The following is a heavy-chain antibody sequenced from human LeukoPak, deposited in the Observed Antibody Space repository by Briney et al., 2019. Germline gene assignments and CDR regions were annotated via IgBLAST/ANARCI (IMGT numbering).Heavy chain of an antibody. D-gene: IGHD2/OR15-2a*01. CDR3: ARGVILPDY. CDR1: GFTFSSYA. Sequence: GGSLRLSCAASGFTFSSYAMSWVRQAPGKGLEWVSAISGSGGSTYYADSVKGRFTISRDNVKNSLYLQMNSLRDEDTAVYYCARGVILPDYWGQGTLVTVSS. CDR2: ISGSGGST. J-gene: IGHJ4*02. V-gene: IGHV3-23*01.